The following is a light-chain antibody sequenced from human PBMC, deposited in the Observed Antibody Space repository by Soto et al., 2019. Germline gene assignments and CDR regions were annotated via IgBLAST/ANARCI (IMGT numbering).Light chain of an antibody. CDR2: AAS. CDR1: QGIRTF. CDR3: QKYSSVPV. V-gene: IGKV1-27*01. Sequence: DIQMTQSPTSLSASVGDRVTITCLASQGIRTFVAWYQQKPGKAPKLLIYAASTLQSGVPSRFSGSGSGTDFTLTSNRLPAEDVATYSCQKYSSVPVFGPGTKVEIK. J-gene: IGKJ3*01.